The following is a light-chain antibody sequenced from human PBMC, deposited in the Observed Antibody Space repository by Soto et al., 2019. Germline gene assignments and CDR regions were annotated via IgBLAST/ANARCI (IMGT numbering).Light chain of an antibody. CDR1: SSNIGAGYD. CDR3: QSYDRSLSGLFV. Sequence: QSVLTQPPSVSGAPGQRVTISCTGSSSNIGAGYDVHWYQQLPGTAPKLLIYANGNRPSGVPDRFSGSKSGTSASLAITGLQAEDEADYYCQSYDRSLSGLFVFGTGTKVTVL. CDR2: ANG. J-gene: IGLJ1*01. V-gene: IGLV1-40*01.